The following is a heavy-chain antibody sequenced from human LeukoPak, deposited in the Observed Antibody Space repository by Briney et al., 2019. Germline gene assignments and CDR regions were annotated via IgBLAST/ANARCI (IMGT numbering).Heavy chain of an antibody. CDR3: ARGRYYDSSGYYYYYYYMDV. CDR2: IYTSGST. V-gene: IGHV4-61*02. J-gene: IGHJ6*03. CDR1: GGSISSGSYY. D-gene: IGHD3-22*01. Sequence: SETLSLTCTVSGGSISSGSYYWSWIRQPAGKGLEWIGRIYTSGSTNYNPSLKSRVTISVDTSKNQFSLKLSSVTAADTAVYYCARGRYYDSSGYYYYYYYMDVWGQGTLVTVSS.